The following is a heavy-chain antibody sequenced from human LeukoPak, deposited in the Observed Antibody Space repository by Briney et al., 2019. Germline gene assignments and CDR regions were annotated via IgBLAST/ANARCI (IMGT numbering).Heavy chain of an antibody. CDR2: ISAYNGNT. J-gene: IGHJ4*02. CDR3: ARSSERELLSSFDY. D-gene: IGHD1-26*01. V-gene: IGHV1-18*01. Sequence: RASVKVSCKASGYTFTSYGISWVRQAPGQGLEWMGWISAYNGNTNYAQKLQGRVTMTTDTSTSTAYMELRSLRSDDTAVYYCARSSERELLSSFDYWGQGTLVTVSS. CDR1: GYTFTSYG.